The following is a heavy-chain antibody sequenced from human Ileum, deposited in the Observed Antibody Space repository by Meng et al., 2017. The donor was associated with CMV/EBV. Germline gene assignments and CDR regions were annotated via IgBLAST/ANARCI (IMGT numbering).Heavy chain of an antibody. Sequence: GESLKISCASSGFTVSSNYMSWVRQAPGKGLEWVSSISSSSSYIYYADSVKGRFTISRDNAKNSLYLQMNSLRAEDKAGYYCARVRDIAARVGDYWGQGTPVTVSS. J-gene: IGHJ4*02. CDR3: ARVRDIAARVGDY. CDR2: ISSSSSYI. V-gene: IGHV3-21*01. D-gene: IGHD6-6*01. CDR1: GFTVSSNY.